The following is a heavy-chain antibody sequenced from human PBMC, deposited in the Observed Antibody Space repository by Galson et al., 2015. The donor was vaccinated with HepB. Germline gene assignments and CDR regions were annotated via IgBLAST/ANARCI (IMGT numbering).Heavy chain of an antibody. J-gene: IGHJ6*02. Sequence: SLRLSCAASGFTFSSYGMHWVRQAPGKGLEWVAFIRYDGSNKYYADSVKGRFTISRDNSKNTLYLQMNSLRAEETALYYCAKGAHDYGDYRGPYGMDVWGQGTPFTVSS. CDR1: GFTFSSYG. CDR3: AKGAHDYGDYRGPYGMDV. D-gene: IGHD4-17*01. V-gene: IGHV3-30*02. CDR2: IRYDGSNK.